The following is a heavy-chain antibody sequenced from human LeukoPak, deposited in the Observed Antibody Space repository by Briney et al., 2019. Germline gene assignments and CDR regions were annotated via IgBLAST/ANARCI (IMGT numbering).Heavy chain of an antibody. CDR1: GYSFTSDY. CDR2: INPSGGGT. CDR3: ARSRAATADCSGGSCYTFAY. Sequence: ASVKVSCKASGYSFTSDYLHWVRQAPGQGLEWMGLINPSGGGTRYAQKFQGRVTMTRDTSTSTIYMELSSPSSEDTAVYYCARSRAATADCSGGSCYTFAYWGQGTLVAVSS. J-gene: IGHJ4*02. D-gene: IGHD2-15*01. V-gene: IGHV1-46*01.